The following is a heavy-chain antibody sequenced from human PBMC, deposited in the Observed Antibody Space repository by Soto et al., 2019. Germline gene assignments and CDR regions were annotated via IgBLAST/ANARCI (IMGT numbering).Heavy chain of an antibody. Sequence: GGSLRLSCAASGFTFSSFAMSWVRHAPGKGLEWVSEVTGRTGTTYYADSVKGRFIISRDNSKNTVHLQMNSLRVEDTAVYYCAKDTSSSPYYMDVWGKGTTVTVSS. V-gene: IGHV3-23*01. CDR3: AKDTSSSPYYMDV. D-gene: IGHD2-2*01. CDR1: GFTFSSFA. J-gene: IGHJ6*03. CDR2: VTGRTGTT.